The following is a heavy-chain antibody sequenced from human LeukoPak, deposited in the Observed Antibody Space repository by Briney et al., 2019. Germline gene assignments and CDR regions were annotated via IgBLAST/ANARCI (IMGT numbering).Heavy chain of an antibody. CDR2: INPSGGST. Sequence: ASVKVSCKASGYTFTSHYMHWVRQAPGQGLEWMGIINPSGGSTSYAQKFQGRVTMTRDTSTSTVYMELSSLRSEDTAVYYCARDRADTAMAINFDYWGQGTLVTVSS. J-gene: IGHJ4*02. CDR3: ARDRADTAMAINFDY. V-gene: IGHV1-46*01. D-gene: IGHD5-18*01. CDR1: GYTFTSHY.